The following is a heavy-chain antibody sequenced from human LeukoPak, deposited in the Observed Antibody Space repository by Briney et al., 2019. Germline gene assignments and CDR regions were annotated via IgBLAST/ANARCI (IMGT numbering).Heavy chain of an antibody. CDR3: ARLSGSGSPYYFDY. J-gene: IGHJ4*02. Sequence: GESLKISCYGSGSSFTSYWIGWVRQMPGKGLEWMGIIYPGDSDTRYSPSFQGQVTISADKSITTAYLQWSSLKASDTAMYYCARLSGSGSPYYFDYWGQGTLVSVSS. D-gene: IGHD3-10*01. CDR1: GSSFTSYW. V-gene: IGHV5-51*01. CDR2: IYPGDSDT.